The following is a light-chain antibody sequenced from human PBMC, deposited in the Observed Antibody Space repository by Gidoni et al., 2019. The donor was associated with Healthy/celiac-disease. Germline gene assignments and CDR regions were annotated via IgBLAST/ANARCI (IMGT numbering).Light chain of an antibody. Sequence: AIRMTQSPSSFSASTGDRVTITCRASQGIRSYLAWYQQKPGKAPKLLIYAASTLQSGVPSRFSGSGSGTDFTLTISCLQSEDFATYYCQQYYSYPGFTFGPGTKVDIK. CDR2: AAS. J-gene: IGKJ3*01. V-gene: IGKV1-8*01. CDR1: QGIRSY. CDR3: QQYYSYPGFT.